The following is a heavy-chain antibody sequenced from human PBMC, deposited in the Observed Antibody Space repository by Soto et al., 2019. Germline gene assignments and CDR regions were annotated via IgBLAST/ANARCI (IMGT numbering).Heavy chain of an antibody. V-gene: IGHV2-70*17. CDR3: AQMNSYGGRGADFDY. Sequence: SGPTLVNPTQTLTLTCTFSGFSLSSYGKCVIWIRRPPGEALEWLARIDWDDAKFYNTSLRTRLSISRDTSKNQVVLTMTNMDHVDTGTYYCAQMNSYGGRGADFDYWGQGTPVTVSS. CDR2: IDWDDAK. CDR1: GFSLSSYGKC. D-gene: IGHD2-15*01. J-gene: IGHJ4*02.